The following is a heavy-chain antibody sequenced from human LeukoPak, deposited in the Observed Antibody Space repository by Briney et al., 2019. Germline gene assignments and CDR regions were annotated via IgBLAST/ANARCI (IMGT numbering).Heavy chain of an antibody. D-gene: IGHD6-6*01. J-gene: IGHJ3*02. CDR2: IIPIFGTA. V-gene: IGHV1-69*05. Sequence: ASVKVSCKASGGTFSSYAISWVRQAPGQGLGWMGGIIPIFGTANYAQKFQGRVTITTDESTSTAYMELSSLRAEDTAVYYCASSLIIAARRNDAFDIWGQGTMVTVSS. CDR1: GGTFSSYA. CDR3: ASSLIIAARRNDAFDI.